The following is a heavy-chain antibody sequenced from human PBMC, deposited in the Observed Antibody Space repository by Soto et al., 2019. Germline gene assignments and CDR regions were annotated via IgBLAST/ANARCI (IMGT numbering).Heavy chain of an antibody. V-gene: IGHV3-15*01. J-gene: IGHJ6*03. CDR2: IKSKTDGGTT. CDR3: TTAGVVVAAYYYYYYMDV. Sequence: GGSLRLSCAASGFTFSNAWMSWVRQAPGKGLEWVGRIKSKTDGGTTDYDAPVKGRFTISRDDSKNTLYLQMNSLKTEDTAVYYCTTAGVVVAAYYYYYYMDVWGKGTTVTVSS. D-gene: IGHD2-15*01. CDR1: GFTFSNAW.